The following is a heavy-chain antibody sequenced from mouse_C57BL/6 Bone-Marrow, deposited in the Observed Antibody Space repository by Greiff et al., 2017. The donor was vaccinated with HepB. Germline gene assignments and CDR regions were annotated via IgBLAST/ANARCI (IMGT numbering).Heavy chain of an antibody. D-gene: IGHD2-4*01. CDR2: ISYSGST. Sequence: DVQLQESGPGMVKPSQSLSLTCTVTGYSITSGYDWHWIRHFPGNKLEWMGYISYSGSTNYNPSLKSRISITHDTSKNHFFLKLNSVTTEDTATYYCAREGIYYDYENWYFDVWGTGTTVTVSS. V-gene: IGHV3-1*01. CDR3: AREGIYYDYENWYFDV. CDR1: GYSITSGYD. J-gene: IGHJ1*03.